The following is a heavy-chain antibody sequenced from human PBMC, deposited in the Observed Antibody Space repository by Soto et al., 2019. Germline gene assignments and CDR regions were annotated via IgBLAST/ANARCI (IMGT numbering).Heavy chain of an antibody. Sequence: SETLSLTCSVSGGSIIVSYWSWIRHSPGKGLEWLGYVYYTGSTNYSPSLRSRVSISVDTSKNEFSLRLSSVTAADTAVYFCARSVAVPGAHIDYWGQGTQVTVSS. CDR3: ARSVAVPGAHIDY. V-gene: IGHV4-59*01. D-gene: IGHD6-19*01. CDR2: VYYTGST. CDR1: GGSIIVSY. J-gene: IGHJ4*02.